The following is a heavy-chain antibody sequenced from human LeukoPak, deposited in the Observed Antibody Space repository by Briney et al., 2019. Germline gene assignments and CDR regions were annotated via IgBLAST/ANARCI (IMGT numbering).Heavy chain of an antibody. V-gene: IGHV3-23*01. D-gene: IGHD3-3*01. Sequence: PGGTLRLSCATSGFIFNNYGMSWVRQAPGKGLEWVSTIGGSGGGVNTYYADSVKGRFTISRDNSKNTLYLQMSSLRAEDTAVYYCAKGLRFPGWYFDLWGRGTLVTVSS. J-gene: IGHJ2*01. CDR2: IGGSGGGVNT. CDR3: AKGLRFPGWYFDL. CDR1: GFIFNNYG.